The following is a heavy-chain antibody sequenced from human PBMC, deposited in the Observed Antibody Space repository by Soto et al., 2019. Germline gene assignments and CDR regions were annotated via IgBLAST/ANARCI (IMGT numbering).Heavy chain of an antibody. CDR3: ARRMGNYYMDV. CDR1: GFSMSGYY. Sequence: SETLSLTCTVSGFSMSGYYWSWIRQPPGKGLEWIGNIYYSGSTNYNPSLKSRVTISVDTSKNHFSLKVNSVTAADTAVYYCARRMGNYYMDVWGKGTTVTVSS. V-gene: IGHV4-59*01. CDR2: IYYSGST. D-gene: IGHD1-26*01. J-gene: IGHJ6*03.